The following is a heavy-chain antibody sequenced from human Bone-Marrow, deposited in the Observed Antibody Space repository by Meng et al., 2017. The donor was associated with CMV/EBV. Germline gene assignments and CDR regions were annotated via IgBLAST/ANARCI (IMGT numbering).Heavy chain of an antibody. CDR3: ARGGGRGKVLV. CDR1: GYTFTSYY. J-gene: IGHJ4*02. CDR2: INPSGGST. Sequence: ASVKVSCKASGYTFTSYYMHWVRQAPGQGLEWMGIINPSGGSTSYAQKFQGRVTMTRDTSKNQFSLKLSSVTAADTAVYYCARGGGRGKVLVWGQGTLVTVSS. V-gene: IGHV1-46*01. D-gene: IGHD3-16*01.